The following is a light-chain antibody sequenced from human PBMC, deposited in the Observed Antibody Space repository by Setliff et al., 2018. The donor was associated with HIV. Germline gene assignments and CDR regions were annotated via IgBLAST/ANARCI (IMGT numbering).Light chain of an antibody. Sequence: QTVVTQEPSFSVSPGGTVTVTCGLSSGSVSTSYYPSWYQQTPGQAPRTLIYRTNTRSSGVPDRFSGSILGNKAALTITGAQADGESDYYCVLYMGSGIWVFGGGTKVTVL. CDR3: VLYMGSGIWV. CDR2: RTN. J-gene: IGLJ3*02. CDR1: SGSVSTSYY. V-gene: IGLV8-61*01.